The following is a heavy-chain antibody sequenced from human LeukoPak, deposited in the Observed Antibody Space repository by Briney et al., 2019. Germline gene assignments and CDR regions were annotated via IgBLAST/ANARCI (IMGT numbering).Heavy chain of an antibody. CDR3: ARDSNWGFQ. CDR2: IDNRGST. CDR1: GGSFNFYF. V-gene: IGHV4-34*01. J-gene: IGHJ4*02. D-gene: IGHD7-27*01. Sequence: SETLSLTCTASGGSFNFYFWHWIRQPSGKGLEWLADIDNRGSTQYNPSLRGRGTISVDTSRNHVSLRLTSVTAAHTAVYFCARDSNWGFQWGPGTLVTVSS.